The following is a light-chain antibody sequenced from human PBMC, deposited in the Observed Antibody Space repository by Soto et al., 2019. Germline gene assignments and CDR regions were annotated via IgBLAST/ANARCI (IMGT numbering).Light chain of an antibody. J-gene: IGKJ5*01. Sequence: DIQMTQSPFSLSASVGDRVTITCRTSESISSYLNWYQQKPGQAPKLLIYAASSLQSGVPSRFSRCGSGTDFTLIISNLQPEDYATYYCQLSYRTLITFGQGTRLEIK. CDR2: AAS. CDR3: QLSYRTLIT. CDR1: ESISSY. V-gene: IGKV1-39*01.